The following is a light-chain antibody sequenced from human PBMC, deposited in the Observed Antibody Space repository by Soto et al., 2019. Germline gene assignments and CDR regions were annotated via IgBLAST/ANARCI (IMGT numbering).Light chain of an antibody. CDR3: SSYTSSRTVV. CDR2: EVS. Sequence: QSALTQPASVSGSPGQSITISCTGTSSDVGGYNYVSCYQQHPGKAPKLMIYEVSNRPSGVSNRFSGSKSGNTASLTISGLQAEDEADYYCSSYTSSRTVVFGGGTKLTVL. CDR1: SSDVGGYNY. V-gene: IGLV2-14*01. J-gene: IGLJ2*01.